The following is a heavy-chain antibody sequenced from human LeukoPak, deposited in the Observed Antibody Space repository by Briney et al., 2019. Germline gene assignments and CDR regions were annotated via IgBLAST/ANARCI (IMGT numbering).Heavy chain of an antibody. Sequence: GESLKISCKGSGYSFTSYWIGWVRQMPGKGLEWMGIIYPGDSDTRYSPSFQGQVTISADKAISTAYLQWSSLKASDTAVYYCARQNSAAGTDYWGQGTLVTVSS. CDR3: ARQNSAAGTDY. D-gene: IGHD6-13*01. V-gene: IGHV5-51*01. CDR1: GYSFTSYW. J-gene: IGHJ4*02. CDR2: IYPGDSDT.